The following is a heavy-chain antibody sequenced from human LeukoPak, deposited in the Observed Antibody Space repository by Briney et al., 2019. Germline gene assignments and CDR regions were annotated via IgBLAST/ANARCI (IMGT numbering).Heavy chain of an antibody. CDR3: AAQSGYYDFWSGYSPRPFDY. CDR1: GFTFSSYW. Sequence: GGSLRLSRAASGFTFSSYWMSWVRQAPGKGLEWVANIKQDGSEKYYVDSVKGRFTIPRDNAKNSLYLQMNSLRAEDTAVYYCAAQSGYYDFWSGYSPRPFDYWGQGTLVTVSS. J-gene: IGHJ4*02. D-gene: IGHD3-3*01. CDR2: IKQDGSEK. V-gene: IGHV3-7*01.